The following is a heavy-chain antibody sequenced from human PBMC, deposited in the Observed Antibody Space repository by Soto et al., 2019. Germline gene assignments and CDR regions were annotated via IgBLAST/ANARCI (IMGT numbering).Heavy chain of an antibody. CDR1: GDSVSSNSAA. Sequence: SQTLSLTCAISGDSVSSNSAAWNWIRQSPSRGLEWLGRTYYRSKWYNDYAVSVKSRITINPDTSKNQFSLQLNSVTPEDTAVYYCARCPVRFTTRRIDDFDNWRQGTMVPV. CDR3: ARCPVRFTTRRIDDFDN. CDR2: TYYRSKWYN. V-gene: IGHV6-1*01. J-gene: IGHJ3*02. D-gene: IGHD3-3*01.